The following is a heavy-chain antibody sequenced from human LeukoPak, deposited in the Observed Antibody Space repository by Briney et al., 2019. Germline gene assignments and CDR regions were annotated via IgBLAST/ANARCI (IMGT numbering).Heavy chain of an antibody. CDR1: GFTFSNYA. Sequence: PGGSLRLSCAASGFTFSNYAMSWVRQAPGKGLEWVSAISGSGGSTYHADSVKGRFTISRDNSKNTLYLQMNSLRAEDTAVYYCAKDKAGVVPAATHFDFWGQGTLVTVSS. CDR3: AKDKAGVVPAATHFDF. CDR2: ISGSGGST. D-gene: IGHD2-2*01. J-gene: IGHJ4*02. V-gene: IGHV3-23*01.